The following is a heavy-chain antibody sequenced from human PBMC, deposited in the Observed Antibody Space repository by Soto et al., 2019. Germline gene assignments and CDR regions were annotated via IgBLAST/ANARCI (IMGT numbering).Heavy chain of an antibody. J-gene: IGHJ2*01. CDR1: GGSVSDDNW. V-gene: IGHV4-4*02. Sequence: QVQLQESGPGLVKPSGTLSLTCAVSGGSVSDDNWWSWVRQSPGKGLEWIGEIYHNGRTNYNPSLKSRVTISVDKSKNQFFLRLTSVTDADTAVYYCVRVDPNYIGWGYWHFDLWGRGTLATVSS. CDR3: VRVDPNYIGWGYWHFDL. CDR2: IYHNGRT. D-gene: IGHD3-10*01.